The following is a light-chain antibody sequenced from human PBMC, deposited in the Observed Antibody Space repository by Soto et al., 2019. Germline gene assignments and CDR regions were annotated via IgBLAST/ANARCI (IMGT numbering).Light chain of an antibody. CDR2: GDS. CDR3: QSYDSTLDARYV. J-gene: IGLJ1*01. CDR1: GSXXXAGYD. Sequence: QSVLTQPPSVSGAPGQRVTISCTGXGSXXXAGYDVHWYQHRPGTAPKLLVFGDSHRPSGVPDRFSGSKSGTSASLAITGLQAEDEGDYYCQSYDSTLDARYVFGTGTKLTVL. V-gene: IGLV1-40*01.